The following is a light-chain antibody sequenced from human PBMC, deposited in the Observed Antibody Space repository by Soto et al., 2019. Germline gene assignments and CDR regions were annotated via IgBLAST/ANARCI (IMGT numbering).Light chain of an antibody. CDR1: QSISSW. Sequence: DIQMTQSPSTLPASVGDRVTITCRASQSISSWLAWYQQKPGKAPNLLMYGASYLKSGVPTRFSGSGSGTDFTLTISSLQPEDFAIYYCQQTYTTPEITFGQGTRREIK. CDR2: GAS. V-gene: IGKV1-39*01. CDR3: QQTYTTPEIT. J-gene: IGKJ5*01.